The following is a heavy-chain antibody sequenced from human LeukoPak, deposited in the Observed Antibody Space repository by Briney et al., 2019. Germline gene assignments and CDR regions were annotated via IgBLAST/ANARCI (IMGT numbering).Heavy chain of an antibody. CDR3: ARHGASGSYLYYFDY. V-gene: IGHV4-61*05. J-gene: IGHJ4*02. CDR1: GGSISSSNYY. CDR2: IYYSGST. D-gene: IGHD1-26*01. Sequence: SETLSLTCTVSGGSISSSNYYWGWIRQPPGEGLEWIGYIYYSGSTNYNPSLKSRVTISVDTSKNQFSLKLSSVTAADTAVYFCARHGASGSYLYYFDYWGQGTLVTVSS.